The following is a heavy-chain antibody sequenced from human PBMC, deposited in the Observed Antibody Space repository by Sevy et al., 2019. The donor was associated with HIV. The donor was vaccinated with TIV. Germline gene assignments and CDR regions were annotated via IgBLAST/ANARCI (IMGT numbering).Heavy chain of an antibody. CDR1: GFTFSSYG. D-gene: IGHD6-13*01. CDR2: ISYDGSNK. CDR3: AKDKSPRQGQLAYYFDY. Sequence: GSLRLSCAASGFTFSSYGMHWVRQAPGKGLEWVAVISYDGSNKYYADSVKGRFTISRDNSKNTLYLQMNSLRAEDTAVYYCAKDKSPRQGQLAYYFDYWGQGTLVTVSS. J-gene: IGHJ4*02. V-gene: IGHV3-30*18.